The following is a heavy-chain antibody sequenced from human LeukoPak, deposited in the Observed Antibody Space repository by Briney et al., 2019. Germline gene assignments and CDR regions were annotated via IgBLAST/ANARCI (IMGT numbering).Heavy chain of an antibody. CDR3: ARGRRMTTVTGGHAFDI. J-gene: IGHJ3*02. CDR2: IYYSGST. D-gene: IGHD4-17*01. CDR1: GGSISSSSYY. Sequence: SETLSLTCTVSGGSISSSSYYWGWIRQPPGKGLEWIGSIYYSGSTYYNPSLKSRVTISVDTSKNQFSLKLSSVTAADTAVYYCARGRRMTTVTGGHAFDIWGQGTMVTVSS. V-gene: IGHV4-39*01.